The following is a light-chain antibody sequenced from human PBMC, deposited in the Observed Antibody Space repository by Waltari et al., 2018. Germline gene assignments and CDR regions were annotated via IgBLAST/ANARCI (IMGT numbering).Light chain of an antibody. CDR1: RLRRYD. V-gene: IGLV3-19*01. CDR2: GKN. Sequence: SSEPTQDPAVSVALGQTVRITCQGERLRRYDARWYQQKPGQAPVFVIYGKNNRPSGIPDRFSGSSSGNTASLTITGAQAEDEADYYCNSRDSSGNHVVFGGGTKLTVL. J-gene: IGLJ2*01. CDR3: NSRDSSGNHVV.